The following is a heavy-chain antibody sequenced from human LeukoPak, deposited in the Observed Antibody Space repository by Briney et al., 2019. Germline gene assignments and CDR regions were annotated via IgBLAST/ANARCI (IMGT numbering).Heavy chain of an antibody. CDR2: INAGNGNT. V-gene: IGHV1-3*03. CDR3: AREVVRFSSGWYNDYFDY. J-gene: IGHJ4*02. CDR1: GYTFTSYA. D-gene: IGHD6-19*01. Sequence: APVKFSCKASGYTFTSYAMHWVRQAPGQRLEWMVWINAGNGNTKYSHEFQDRVTITRDTSASTAYMELSSLRSEDMAVYYCAREVVRFSSGWYNDYFDYWGQGTLVTVSS.